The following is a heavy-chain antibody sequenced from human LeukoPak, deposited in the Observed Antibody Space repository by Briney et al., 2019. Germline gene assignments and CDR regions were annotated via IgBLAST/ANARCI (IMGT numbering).Heavy chain of an antibody. CDR3: ARVGGNDAFDI. V-gene: IGHV3-11*04. Sequence: GGSLRLSCAASGFTFSDYYMTWIRQVPGKGLEWVSYISNSGSTKYYADSVKGRFTISRDNAKNSLYLQMNSLRAEDTAVYYCARVGGNDAFDIWGQGTKVTVSS. CDR1: GFTFSDYY. J-gene: IGHJ3*02. CDR2: ISNSGSTK.